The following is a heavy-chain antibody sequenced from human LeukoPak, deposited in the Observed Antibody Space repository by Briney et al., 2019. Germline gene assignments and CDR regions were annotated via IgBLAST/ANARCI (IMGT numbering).Heavy chain of an antibody. CDR1: GFTFSSYS. J-gene: IGHJ5*02. Sequence: GGSLRLSCAASGFTFSSYSMNWVRQAPGKGLEWVSVIYSGGSTYYADSVKGRFTISRHNSKNTLYLQMNSLRAEDTAVYYCARGQDWFDPWGQGTLVTVSS. V-gene: IGHV3-53*04. CDR3: ARGQDWFDP. CDR2: IYSGGST.